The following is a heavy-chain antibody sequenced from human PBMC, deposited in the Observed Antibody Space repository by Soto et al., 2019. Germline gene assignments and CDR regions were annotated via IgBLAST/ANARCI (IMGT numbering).Heavy chain of an antibody. CDR2: INPGNGNT. Sequence: ASGKVSCKASVYIFSSFAMHWVRQAPGQRLEWMGWINPGNGNTKYSQKFRGRVAITRDTSANIVYMELSSLRSEDTAVYYCARDRGNCGGDCHYYGLDVWGQGTTVTVSS. CDR3: ARDRGNCGGDCHYYGLDV. V-gene: IGHV1-3*01. CDR1: VYIFSSFA. D-gene: IGHD2-21*02. J-gene: IGHJ6*02.